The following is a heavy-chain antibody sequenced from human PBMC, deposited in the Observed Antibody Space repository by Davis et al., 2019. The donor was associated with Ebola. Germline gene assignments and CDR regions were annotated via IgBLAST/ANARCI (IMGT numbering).Heavy chain of an antibody. J-gene: IGHJ3*01. CDR2: IHDSGNT. V-gene: IGHV4-59*02. Sequence: MPSETLSLTCTVSGTSVDLYYWSWIRQSPGKGLEWIGHIHDSGNTNYNPSLRSRVTISIDTSKKQFSLKLNSVTAADTAVYYCARDAVEYYVETVYYYVGHAFDLWGQGTLVTVSS. D-gene: IGHD3-10*02. CDR3: ARDAVEYYVETVYYYVGHAFDL. CDR1: GTSVDLYY.